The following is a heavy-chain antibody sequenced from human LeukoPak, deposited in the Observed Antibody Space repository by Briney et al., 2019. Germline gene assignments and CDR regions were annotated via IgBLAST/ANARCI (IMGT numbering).Heavy chain of an antibody. CDR3: ARTSGREKNFDF. V-gene: IGHV3-30-3*01. J-gene: IGHJ4*02. CDR2: TSYDGATS. Sequence: PGGSLRLSCAASGFIFANYAMHWVRQAPGKGLEWVSLTSYDGATSFYADSMKGRFTVSRDNSNNTLYLHLSGLKTEDTAIYYCARTSGREKNFDFWGQGTLVTVSP. D-gene: IGHD1-26*01. CDR1: GFIFANYA.